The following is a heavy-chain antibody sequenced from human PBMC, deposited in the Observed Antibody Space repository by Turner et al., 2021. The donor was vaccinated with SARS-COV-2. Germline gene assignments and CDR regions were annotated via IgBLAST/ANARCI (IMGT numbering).Heavy chain of an antibody. D-gene: IGHD1-26*01. J-gene: IGHJ6*02. Sequence: QLQLQESGPGLVKPSETLSLTCPVSGVSISSSSYSWGWIRQPPGKGLEWIGSIYSSGSTSYNPSLKSRVTISVDTSKNQFARKLSSVTAADTAVYYCAGEVVVLTTTHYGMDVWGQGTTVTVSS. CDR3: AGEVVVLTTTHYGMDV. V-gene: IGHV4-39*01. CDR1: GVSISSSSYS. CDR2: IYSSGST.